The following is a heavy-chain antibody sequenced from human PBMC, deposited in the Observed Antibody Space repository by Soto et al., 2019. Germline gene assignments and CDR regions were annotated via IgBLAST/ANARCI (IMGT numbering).Heavy chain of an antibody. J-gene: IGHJ6*02. D-gene: IGHD4-17*01. CDR1: GCPFSSYA. CDR3: VSLRNDYGDYYYGMDV. CDR2: ISGSGGST. V-gene: IGHV3-23*01. Sequence: GGSLRLSCAASGCPFSSYAMSWVRQAPGKGLEWVSAISGSGGSTYYADSVKGRFTISRDNSKNTLYLQMNSLRAEDTAVFYCVSLRNDYGDYYYGMDVWGQGTTVTVSS.